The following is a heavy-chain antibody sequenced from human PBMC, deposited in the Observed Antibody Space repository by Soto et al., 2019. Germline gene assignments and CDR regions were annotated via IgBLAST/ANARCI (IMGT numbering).Heavy chain of an antibody. Sequence: AAVKVSCKTSGYTFSNYGITWVRQTPGQPLEWLGWISLYSDGTNYAQKFQGRVSMTTDTSTTTAYMELRSLRSDDTAVYYCARVVPGAEAWFGPWGQGXLVTVYS. CDR1: GYTFSNYG. CDR2: ISLYSDGT. J-gene: IGHJ5*02. CDR3: ARVVPGAEAWFGP. V-gene: IGHV1-18*01. D-gene: IGHD2-2*01.